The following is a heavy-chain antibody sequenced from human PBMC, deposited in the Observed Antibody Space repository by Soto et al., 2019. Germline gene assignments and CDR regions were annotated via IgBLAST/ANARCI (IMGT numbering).Heavy chain of an antibody. CDR1: GFSLSTSEVG. V-gene: IGHV2-5*02. CDR2: IYWDDDK. J-gene: IGHJ4*02. Sequence: QITLKESGPTLVKPTQTLTLTCTFSGFSLSTSEVGVGWIRQPPGKALEWLALIYWDDDKRYSPSLKSRLTITKDTSKNQVVLTMANMDPVDTATYYCAHSRYYGSGHRYYSDYWGQGTLATVSS. D-gene: IGHD3-10*01. CDR3: AHSRYYGSGHRYYSDY.